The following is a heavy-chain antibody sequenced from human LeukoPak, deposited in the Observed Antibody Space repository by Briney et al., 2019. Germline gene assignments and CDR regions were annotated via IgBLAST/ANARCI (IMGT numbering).Heavy chain of an antibody. CDR1: GFTFSSYG. CDR3: AKSVKYYYDSSGSAIDY. J-gene: IGHJ4*02. CDR2: ISYDGSNK. V-gene: IGHV3-30*18. Sequence: GGSLRLSCAASGFTFSSYGMHWVRQAPGKGLEWVAVISYDGSNKYYADSVKGRFTISRDSSKNTLYLQMNSLRAEDTAVYYCAKSVKYYYDSSGSAIDYWGRGTLVTVSS. D-gene: IGHD3-22*01.